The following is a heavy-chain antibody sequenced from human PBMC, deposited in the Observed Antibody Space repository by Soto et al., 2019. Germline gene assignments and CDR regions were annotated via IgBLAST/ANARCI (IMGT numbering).Heavy chain of an antibody. CDR2: IYSGGST. CDR1: GVTVSSNY. Sequence: EVQLVESGGGLVQPGGSLRLSCAASGVTVSSNYMSWVRQAPGKGLEWVSVIYSGGSTYYADSVKGRFTISRDNAKNTLYIQMNSLRAEDTAVYYCARHGYNYGGGYFDYWGQGTRVTVSS. CDR3: ARHGYNYGGGYFDY. D-gene: IGHD5-18*01. V-gene: IGHV3-66*04. J-gene: IGHJ4*02.